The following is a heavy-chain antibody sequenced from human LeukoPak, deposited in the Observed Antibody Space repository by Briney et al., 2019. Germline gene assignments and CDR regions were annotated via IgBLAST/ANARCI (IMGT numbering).Heavy chain of an antibody. D-gene: IGHD1-14*01. CDR1: GYTFTSYY. CDR2: INPSGGST. CDR3: ARPGNRFVILDAFDI. Sequence: ASVKVSCKASGYTFTSYYMHWVRQAPGQGLEWMGIINPSGGSTSYAQKFQGRVTMTRDTSTSTVYMELSSLRSEDTAVYYCARPGNRFVILDAFDIWGQGPMVTASS. J-gene: IGHJ3*02. V-gene: IGHV1-46*01.